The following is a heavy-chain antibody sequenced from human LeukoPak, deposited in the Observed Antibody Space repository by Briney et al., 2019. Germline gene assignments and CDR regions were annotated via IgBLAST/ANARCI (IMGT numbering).Heavy chain of an antibody. CDR3: ARGRGDYYYYYYMEV. CDR2: INHSGST. Sequence: PSETLSLTCAVYGGSFSGYYWSWIPQPPGKGLEWIGEINHSGSTNYNPSLKRRVTISVATSKNQLSLKLSSVSAADTAVYYCARGRGDYYYYYYMEVWGKGTTVTVSS. CDR1: GGSFSGYY. D-gene: IGHD2-21*02. V-gene: IGHV4-34*01. J-gene: IGHJ6*03.